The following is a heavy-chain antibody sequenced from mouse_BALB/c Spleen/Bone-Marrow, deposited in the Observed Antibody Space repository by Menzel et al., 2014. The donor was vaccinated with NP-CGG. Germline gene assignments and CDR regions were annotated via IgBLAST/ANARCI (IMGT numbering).Heavy chain of an antibody. V-gene: IGHV1-69*02. Sequence: QVQLQQSGAELVRPGASVKLSCKASGYTFTSYWINWVKQRPGQGLEWIGNIYPSNNYTNYNQKFKDKATLTVGKSSSTAYMQLSSPTSEDSAVYYCTGGNYPYYFDYWGQGTTLTVSS. CDR3: TGGNYPYYFDY. J-gene: IGHJ2*01. CDR1: GYTFTSYW. D-gene: IGHD2-1*01. CDR2: IYPSNNYT.